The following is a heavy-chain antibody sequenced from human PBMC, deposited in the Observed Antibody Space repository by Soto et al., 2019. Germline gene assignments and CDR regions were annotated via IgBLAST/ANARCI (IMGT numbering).Heavy chain of an antibody. CDR3: ARDSRGGYCSGGSCYSHWYFDL. J-gene: IGHJ2*01. CDR2: INAGNGNT. V-gene: IGHV1-3*01. Sequence: ASVKVSCKASGYXFTSYAMHWVRQAPGQRLEWMGWINAGNGNTKYSQKFQGRVTITRDTSASTAYMELSSLRSEDTAVYYCARDSRGGYCSGGSCYSHWYFDLWGRGTLVTVSS. CDR1: GYXFTSYA. D-gene: IGHD2-15*01.